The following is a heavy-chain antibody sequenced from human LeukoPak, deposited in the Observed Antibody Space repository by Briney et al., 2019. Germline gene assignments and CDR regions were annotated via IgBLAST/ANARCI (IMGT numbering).Heavy chain of an antibody. D-gene: IGHD1-7*01. CDR1: GVSFINFY. CDR2: INDSGRT. Sequence: SETLSFTCAVYGVSFINFYWSWIRQPPGQGLEWIGEINDSGRTNYNPSLMSRVSVSVDTSKNQFSLRLTSVTATDTGVYYCARRWNYGRNYYIDVWGKGATVSVSS. CDR3: ARRWNYGRNYYIDV. J-gene: IGHJ6*03. V-gene: IGHV4-34*01.